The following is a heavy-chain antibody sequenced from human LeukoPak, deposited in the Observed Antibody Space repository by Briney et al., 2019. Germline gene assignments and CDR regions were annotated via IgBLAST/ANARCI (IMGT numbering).Heavy chain of an antibody. J-gene: IGHJ4*02. V-gene: IGHV4-39*01. CDR1: GGSISSSSYY. CDR2: IYYSGST. CDR3: ARHLRDSSGYRPYYFDY. Sequence: SETLSLTCTVSGGSISSSSYYWGWIRQPAGKGLEWNGSIYYSGSTYYNPSLKSRVTISVDTSKNQFSLKLSSVTAADTAVYYCARHLRDSSGYRPYYFDYWGQGTLVTVSS. D-gene: IGHD3-22*01.